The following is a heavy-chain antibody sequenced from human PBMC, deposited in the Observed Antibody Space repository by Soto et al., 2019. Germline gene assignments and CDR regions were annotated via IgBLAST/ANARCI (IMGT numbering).Heavy chain of an antibody. CDR1: VGSFSGYS. D-gene: IGHD3-10*01. J-gene: IGHJ4*02. CDR2: INQSGNA. Sequence: PSETLSLTCTVYVGSFSGYSWSWIRQPPGKGLECIGEINQSGNAKYNPSLKSRVTISVDTSKNQFSLKLSSVTAAETAVHYCARAHLQGFIILAVVGHFDYWGQGGLVTISS. CDR3: ARAHLQGFIILAVVGHFDY. V-gene: IGHV4-34*01.